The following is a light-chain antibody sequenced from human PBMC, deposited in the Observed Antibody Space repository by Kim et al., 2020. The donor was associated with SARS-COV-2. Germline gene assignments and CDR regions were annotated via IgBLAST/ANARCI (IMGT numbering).Light chain of an antibody. J-gene: IGLJ2*01. V-gene: IGLV1-40*01. CDR1: WSNIGAGYD. CDR3: QSFDGSLDHWL. CDR2: LND. Sequence: QSMLTQPPSVSGAPGQRVTISCGGSWSNIGAGYDVHWYQQLPGAAPQLLIYLNDNRPSWVPDRFSASKSGTSASLVIAGLQAEDEADYYCQSFDGSLDHWLFGEGTRLTVL.